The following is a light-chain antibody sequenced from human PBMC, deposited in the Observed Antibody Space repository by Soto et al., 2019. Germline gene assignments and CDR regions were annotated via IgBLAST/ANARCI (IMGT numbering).Light chain of an antibody. J-gene: IGKJ1*01. CDR1: QSVSTN. CDR3: QQYNNWPRT. CDR2: GAS. V-gene: IGKV3-15*01. Sequence: IVMTQSPATLSVSPGERATFSCRASQSVSTNLAWYQQKPGQAPRVLIHGASTRATGIPARFSGSGSGTEFTLTISSLQSEDFAVYYCQQYNNWPRTFGQGTKVDI.